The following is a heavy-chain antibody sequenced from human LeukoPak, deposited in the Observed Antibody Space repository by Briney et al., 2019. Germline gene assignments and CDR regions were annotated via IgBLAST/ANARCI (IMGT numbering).Heavy chain of an antibody. CDR3: ARARTGAGLFDY. Sequence: GGSLRLSCTASGFIFGAYWMSWVRQAPGKGLEWVANIRQAGSETYYVDSVKGRFTISRDNAKNSLYLQMNSLRAEDTAVYYCARARTGAGLFDYWGQGTLVTVSS. V-gene: IGHV3-7*01. CDR2: IRQAGSET. D-gene: IGHD1-26*01. J-gene: IGHJ4*02. CDR1: GFIFGAYW.